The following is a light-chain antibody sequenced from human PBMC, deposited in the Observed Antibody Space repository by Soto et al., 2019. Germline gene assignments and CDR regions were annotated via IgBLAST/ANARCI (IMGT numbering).Light chain of an antibody. CDR1: QSVRRY. CDR3: QQRDNWPPIT. V-gene: IGKV3-11*01. J-gene: IGKJ5*01. Sequence: EIVLTQSPATLSLSPGESATLSCRASQSVRRYLAWYQQKPGQAPRLLIYDASNRATGIPDRFSGSGSGTDFTLTISSLEPEDFAVYYCQQRDNWPPITFGQGTRLEIK. CDR2: DAS.